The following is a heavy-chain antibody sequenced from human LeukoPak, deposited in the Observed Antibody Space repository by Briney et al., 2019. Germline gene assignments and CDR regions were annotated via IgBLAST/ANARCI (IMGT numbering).Heavy chain of an antibody. J-gene: IGHJ4*02. CDR1: GASSSNYY. D-gene: IGHD2-21*02. CDR3: APIYGDFSDFDY. V-gene: IGHV4-34*01. Sequence: TSETLSLTCGVSGASSSNYYWNWIRQPPGKGLEWIGETTHDGRINYNASLRGRATISGDTSKSQFSLKLTSVTAADTAVYYCAPIYGDFSDFDYWGQGILATVSS. CDR2: TTHDGRI.